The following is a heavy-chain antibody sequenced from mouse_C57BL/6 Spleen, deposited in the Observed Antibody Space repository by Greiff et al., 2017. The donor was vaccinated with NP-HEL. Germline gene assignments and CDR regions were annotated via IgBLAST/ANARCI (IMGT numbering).Heavy chain of an antibody. CDR2: IHPNSGST. Sequence: QVQLQQSGAELVKPGASVKLSCKASGYTFTSYWMPWVKQRPGQGLEWIGMIHPNSGSTNYNEKFKSKATLTVDKSSSTAYMQLSSLTSEDSAVYYCARGTTVVSFDYWGQGTTLTVSS. CDR3: ARGTTVVSFDY. J-gene: IGHJ2*01. D-gene: IGHD1-1*01. CDR1: GYTFTSYW. V-gene: IGHV1-64*01.